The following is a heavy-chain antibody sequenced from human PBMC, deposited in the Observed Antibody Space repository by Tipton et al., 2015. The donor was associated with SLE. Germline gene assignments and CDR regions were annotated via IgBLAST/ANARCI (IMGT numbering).Heavy chain of an antibody. Sequence: SLRLSCAASGFTFSSYEMNWVRQAPGKGLEWVSYISDSGSTIYYADSVRGRFTISRDNAKNSLYLQMNSLRAEDTAVYYCARGFWNGFYIGYFDSWGQGAPVTVSS. V-gene: IGHV3-48*03. CDR2: ISDSGSTI. J-gene: IGHJ4*02. D-gene: IGHD3-3*01. CDR3: ARGFWNGFYIGYFDS. CDR1: GFTFSSYE.